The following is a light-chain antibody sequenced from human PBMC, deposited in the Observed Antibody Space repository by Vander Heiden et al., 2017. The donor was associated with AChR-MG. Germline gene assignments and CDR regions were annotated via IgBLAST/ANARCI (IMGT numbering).Light chain of an antibody. Sequence: SYVPTQPPSVSVAPGKTARITCGGNNTGSKSGHWYQQKPGQAPVLVVYDDSDGPSGIAERLSGSKSGNTATLTISRVEAGDEADYYCQLWDSSSDHHWVFGGGTKVTVL. CDR1: NTGSKS. CDR2: DDS. J-gene: IGLJ3*02. CDR3: QLWDSSSDHHWV. V-gene: IGLV3-21*03.